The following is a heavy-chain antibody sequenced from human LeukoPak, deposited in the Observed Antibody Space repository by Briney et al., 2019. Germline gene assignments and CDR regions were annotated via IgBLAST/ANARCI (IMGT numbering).Heavy chain of an antibody. D-gene: IGHD5-18*01. V-gene: IGHV4-34*01. J-gene: IGHJ5*02. CDR3: ARDRGKRVETPMFGFP. CDR1: GGSFSGYY. Sequence: PSETLSLTCAVYGGSFSGYYWSWIRQPPGKGLEWIGEINHSGSTNYNPSLKSRVTISVDTSKNQFSLKLSSVTAADTAVYYCARDRGKRVETPMFGFPWGQGTLVTVSS. CDR2: INHSGST.